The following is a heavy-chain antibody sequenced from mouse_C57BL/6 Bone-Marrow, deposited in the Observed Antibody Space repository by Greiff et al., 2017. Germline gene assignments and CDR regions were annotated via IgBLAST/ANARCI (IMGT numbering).Heavy chain of an antibody. CDR3: ASSPLSYYYGSSYPYDFDY. Sequence: QVQLQQPGAELVKPGASVKLSCKASGYTFTSYWMHWVKQRPGRGLEWIGRIDPNSGGTKYNEKFKSKATLTVDKPSSTAYMQLSSLTSEDSAVYYCASSPLSYYYGSSYPYDFDYWGQGTTLTVSS. V-gene: IGHV1-72*01. CDR1: GYTFTSYW. CDR2: IDPNSGGT. J-gene: IGHJ2*01. D-gene: IGHD1-1*01.